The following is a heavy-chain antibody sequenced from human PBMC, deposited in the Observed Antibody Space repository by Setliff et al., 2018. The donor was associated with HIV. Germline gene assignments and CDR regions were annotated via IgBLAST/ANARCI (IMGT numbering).Heavy chain of an antibody. Sequence: SETLSLTCAVYGASISSSNSYWGWIRQPPGKRLEWLGSIYQSGSTSYNPSLSSRLTISVDTSKNQVSLRLSSVTAADTAVYYCARGKNYYDSSGYHYWGQGTLVTV. V-gene: IGHV4-39*07. CDR2: IYQSGST. CDR1: GASISSSNSY. CDR3: ARGKNYYDSSGYHY. J-gene: IGHJ4*02. D-gene: IGHD3-22*01.